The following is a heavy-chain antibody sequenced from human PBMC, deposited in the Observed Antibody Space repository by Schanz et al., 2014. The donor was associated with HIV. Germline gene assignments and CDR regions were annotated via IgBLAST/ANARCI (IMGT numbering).Heavy chain of an antibody. Sequence: QVQLQESGPGLVKPSQTLSLTCTVSGGSISSGGYYWSWIRQHPGKGLEWIGHIYYSGSTYYNPSLKSRVTISLDASKNQFSLNLSAVTAADTAIYYCARENYDYVWGTLDPWGQGTLVTVSS. CDR2: IYYSGST. J-gene: IGHJ5*02. D-gene: IGHD3-16*01. CDR1: GGSISSGGYY. V-gene: IGHV4-31*03. CDR3: ARENYDYVWGTLDP.